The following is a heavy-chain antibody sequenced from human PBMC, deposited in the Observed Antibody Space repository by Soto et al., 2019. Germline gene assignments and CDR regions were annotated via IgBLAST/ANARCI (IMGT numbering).Heavy chain of an antibody. Sequence: QVQLVQSGAEVKKLGSSVKVSCKASGGTFSSYAISWVRQAPGQGLEWMGGIIPIFGTANYAQKFQGRVTITADASTSTAYMELSSLRSEDTAVYYCARVRVRFLEWLGSEGWGQGTLVTVSS. CDR3: ARVRVRFLEWLGSEG. CDR1: GGTFSSYA. J-gene: IGHJ4*02. D-gene: IGHD3-3*01. V-gene: IGHV1-69*12. CDR2: IIPIFGTA.